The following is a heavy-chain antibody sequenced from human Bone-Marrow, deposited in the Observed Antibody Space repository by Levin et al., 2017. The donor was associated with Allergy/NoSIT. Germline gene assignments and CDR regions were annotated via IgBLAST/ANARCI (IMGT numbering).Heavy chain of an antibody. CDR2: IGTAADT. CDR1: GFTFRSYD. V-gene: IGHV3-13*01. D-gene: IGHD3-10*01. J-gene: IGHJ3*01. Sequence: PGGSLRLSCAASGFTFRSYDMHWVRQATGKGLECVSTIGTAADTYYPDSVRGRFTITRDNAKNSLYLQMNGLSAWDTAVYYCARYNYAYNAFDLWGQGTMVTVSS. CDR3: ARYNYAYNAFDL.